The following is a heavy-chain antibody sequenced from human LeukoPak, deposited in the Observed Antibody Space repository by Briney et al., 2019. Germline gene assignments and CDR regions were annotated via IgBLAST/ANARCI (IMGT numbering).Heavy chain of an antibody. Sequence: SETLSLTCTISGGSISSYYWSWIRQPPGKGLECIGYIYYSGSTNYNPSLKSRATISIDTSKNQFSLKLRSVTAADTAVYYCARGPAAAGSSPVAHWGQGTLVTVSS. CDR3: ARGPAAAGSSPVAH. J-gene: IGHJ5*02. CDR1: GGSISSYY. V-gene: IGHV4-59*01. CDR2: IYYSGST. D-gene: IGHD6-13*01.